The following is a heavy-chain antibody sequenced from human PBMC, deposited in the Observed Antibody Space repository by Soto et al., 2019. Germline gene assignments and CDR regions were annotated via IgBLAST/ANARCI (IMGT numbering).Heavy chain of an antibody. D-gene: IGHD1-26*01. CDR1: GFTFSNAW. J-gene: IGHJ5*02. CDR2: IKSKTDGGTT. Sequence: SGGSLRLSCAASGFTFSNAWMSWVRQAPGKGLEWVGRIKSKTDGGTTDYAAPVKGRFTISRDDSKNTLYLQMNSLKTEDTAVHYCTTVIGRYGGFDPWGQGTLVTVSS. CDR3: TTVIGRYGGFDP. V-gene: IGHV3-15*01.